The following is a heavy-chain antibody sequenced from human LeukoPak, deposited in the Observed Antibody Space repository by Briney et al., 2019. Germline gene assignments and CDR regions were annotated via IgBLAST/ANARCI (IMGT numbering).Heavy chain of an antibody. Sequence: ASVKVSCKASGYTFTGYYMHWVRQAPGQGLEWMGWINPNSGGTNYAQKFQGRVTMTRDTSISTAYMELSRLRSDDTAVYYCASSDCSSTSCYVYFDYWGQGTLVTVSS. CDR1: GYTFTGYY. J-gene: IGHJ4*02. CDR3: ASSDCSSTSCYVYFDY. V-gene: IGHV1-2*02. D-gene: IGHD2-2*01. CDR2: INPNSGGT.